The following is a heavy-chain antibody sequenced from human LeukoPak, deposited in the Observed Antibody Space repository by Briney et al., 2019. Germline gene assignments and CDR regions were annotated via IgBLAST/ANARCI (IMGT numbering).Heavy chain of an antibody. Sequence: SVKVSCKASGGTFSSYAISWVRQAPGQGLEWMGRIIPIFGTANYAQKFQGRVTITTDESTSTAYMELSSLRSEDTAVYYCARGGGAAADYSYYYMDVWGKGTTVTVSS. V-gene: IGHV1-69*05. J-gene: IGHJ6*03. CDR3: ARGGGAAADYSYYYMDV. CDR2: IIPIFGTA. D-gene: IGHD6-13*01. CDR1: GGTFSSYA.